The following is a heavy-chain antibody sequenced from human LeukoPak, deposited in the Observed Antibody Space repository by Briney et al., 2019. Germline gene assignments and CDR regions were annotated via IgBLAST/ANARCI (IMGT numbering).Heavy chain of an antibody. CDR1: GGSISSGSYY. V-gene: IGHV4-61*09. CDR2: IYTSGST. J-gene: IGHJ4*02. D-gene: IGHD3-10*01. Sequence: SETLSLTCTVSGGSISSGSYYWSWIRQPAGKGLEWIGHIYTSGSTNYNPSLKSRVTISVDTSKNQFSLKLSSVTAADTAVYYCARDLYSRRMNYYGSGSYFAYWGQGTLVTVSS. CDR3: ARDLYSRRMNYYGSGSYFAY.